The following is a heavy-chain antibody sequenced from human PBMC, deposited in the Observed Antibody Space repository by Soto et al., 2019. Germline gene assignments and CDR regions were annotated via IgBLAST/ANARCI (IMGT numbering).Heavy chain of an antibody. CDR3: ATYSLIVYYDFWSGYFDY. V-gene: IGHV1-24*01. J-gene: IGHJ4*02. Sequence: ASVKVSCKVSGYTLTELSMHWVRQAPGKGLEWMGGFDPEDGETIYAQKFQGRVTMTEDTSTDTAYMELSSLRSEDTAVYYCATYSLIVYYDFWSGYFDYWGQGTLVTVSS. D-gene: IGHD3-3*01. CDR2: FDPEDGET. CDR1: GYTLTELS.